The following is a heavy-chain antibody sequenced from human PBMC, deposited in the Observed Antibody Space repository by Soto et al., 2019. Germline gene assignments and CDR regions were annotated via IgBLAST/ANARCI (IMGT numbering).Heavy chain of an antibody. CDR2: IYATGTT. Sequence: SETLSLTCTVSGASISGFYWSWIRKSAGKGLEWIGRIYATGTTDYNPSLKSRVMMSVDTSKKQFSLKLRSVTAAGTAVYYCVRDGTKTLRDWFDPWGQGISVTVSS. CDR1: GASISGFY. D-gene: IGHD1-1*01. V-gene: IGHV4-4*07. CDR3: VRDGTKTLRDWFDP. J-gene: IGHJ5*02.